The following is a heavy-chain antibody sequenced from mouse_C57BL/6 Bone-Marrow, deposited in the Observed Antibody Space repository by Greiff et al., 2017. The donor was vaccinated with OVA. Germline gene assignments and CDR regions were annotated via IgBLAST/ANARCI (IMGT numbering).Heavy chain of an antibody. Sequence: EVKLMESGGGLVKPGGSLKLSCAASGFTFSSYAMSWVRQTPEKRLEWVATISDGGSYTYYPDNVKGRFTISRDNAKNNLYLQMSHLKSEDTAMYYCAREVDYLYAIDYWGQGTSVTVSS. V-gene: IGHV5-4*01. J-gene: IGHJ4*01. D-gene: IGHD2-4*01. CDR1: GFTFSSYA. CDR3: AREVDYLYAIDY. CDR2: ISDGGSYT.